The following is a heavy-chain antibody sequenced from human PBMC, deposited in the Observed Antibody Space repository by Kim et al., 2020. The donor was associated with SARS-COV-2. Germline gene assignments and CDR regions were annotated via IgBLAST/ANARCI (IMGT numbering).Heavy chain of an antibody. CDR2: IGTKAGT. J-gene: IGHJ2*01. Sequence: GGSLRLSCAASGFTFSSYDMHWVRQGPGKGLEWVSGIGTKAGTYYPDSLEDRFTISRENATDSFYLQLNSLRAADTAVYYCSRGPIEEGIGATKWYFDR. CDR3: SRGPIEEGIGATKWYFDR. D-gene: IGHD5-12*01. CDR1: GFTFSSYD. V-gene: IGHV3-13*04.